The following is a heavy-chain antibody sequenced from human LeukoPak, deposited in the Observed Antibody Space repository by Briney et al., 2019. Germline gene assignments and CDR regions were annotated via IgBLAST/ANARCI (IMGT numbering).Heavy chain of an antibody. J-gene: IGHJ4*02. CDR2: IYPGDSDT. CDR1: GXSFTSYC. Sequence: KRGASLKISFKGSGXSFTSYCIGWVRQMPGKGLEWMGIIYPGDSDTRYSPSFQGQVTISADKSISTAYLQWSSLKASDTAMYYCARSDQIAAAGRLFDYWGQGTLVTVSS. D-gene: IGHD6-13*01. CDR3: ARSDQIAAAGRLFDY. V-gene: IGHV5-51*01.